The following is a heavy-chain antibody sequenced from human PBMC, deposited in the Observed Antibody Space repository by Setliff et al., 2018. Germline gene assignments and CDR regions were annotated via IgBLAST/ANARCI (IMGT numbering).Heavy chain of an antibody. CDR3: ATDPSTTFGGVIGAAFDI. D-gene: IGHD3-16*01. J-gene: IGHJ3*02. CDR2: IKRRSDGATI. Sequence: SLRLSCTASGFSFSDAWMNWVRLVPGKGLEWVGRIKRRSDGATIDYAAPMKGRFTISREDSEDTLYLQMNSLKTEDTAVYFCATDPSTTFGGVIGAAFDIWGQGTMVTVSS. V-gene: IGHV3-15*07. CDR1: GFSFSDAW.